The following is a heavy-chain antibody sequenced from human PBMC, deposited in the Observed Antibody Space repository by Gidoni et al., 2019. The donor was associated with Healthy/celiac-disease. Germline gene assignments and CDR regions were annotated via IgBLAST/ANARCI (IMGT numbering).Heavy chain of an antibody. CDR3: ARDGTYYYDSSGSSFDY. D-gene: IGHD3-22*01. Sequence: QLQLQESGPGLVKPSETLSLTCTVSGGSISSSSYYWGWIRQPPGKGLEWIGSIYYSGSTYYNPSLKSRVTISVDTSKNQFSLKLSSVTAADTAVYYCARDGTYYYDSSGSSFDYWGQGTLVTVSS. J-gene: IGHJ4*02. V-gene: IGHV4-39*07. CDR1: GGSISSSSYY. CDR2: IYYSGST.